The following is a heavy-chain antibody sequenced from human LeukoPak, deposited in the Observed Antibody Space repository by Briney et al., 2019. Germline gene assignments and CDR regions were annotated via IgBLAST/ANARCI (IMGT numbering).Heavy chain of an antibody. CDR3: ARGGRNRGALRNFYYYMDV. V-gene: IGHV1-69*05. Sequence: SVKVSCKSSVDIFNSYSVSWVRQPPAQGREWMGGIIPMFGTTNYAQNVEGRVGITTDQSTTTIYMELTSLTSKDTAVNYCARGGRNRGALRNFYYYMDVWGKGTTVTVSS. J-gene: IGHJ6*03. CDR1: VDIFNSYS. CDR2: IIPMFGTT. D-gene: IGHD1-26*01.